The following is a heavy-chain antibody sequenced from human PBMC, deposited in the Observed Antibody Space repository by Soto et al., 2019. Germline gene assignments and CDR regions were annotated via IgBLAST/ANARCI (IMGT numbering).Heavy chain of an antibody. CDR3: ARASEMIFGVVGGMDV. J-gene: IGHJ6*02. D-gene: IGHD3-3*01. Sequence: EVQLVESGGGLVKPGGSLRLSCAASGFTFSSYSMNWVRQAPGKGLEWVSTISSSSSYIYYADSVKGRFTISRDNAKNSLYLQMNSLRAEDTAVYYCARASEMIFGVVGGMDVWGQGTTVTVSS. CDR2: ISSSSSYI. CDR1: GFTFSSYS. V-gene: IGHV3-21*01.